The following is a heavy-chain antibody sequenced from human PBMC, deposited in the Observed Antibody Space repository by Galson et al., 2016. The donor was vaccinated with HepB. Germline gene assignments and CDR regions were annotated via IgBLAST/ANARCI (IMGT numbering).Heavy chain of an antibody. Sequence: SLRLSCAASEFTFSGYGMHWVRQAPGKGLEWVSVISYDGKNKYYADSVKGRFTISRDNAKNSLYLQMNSLRAEDTAVYYCARDWIPYYYYGMDVWGQGTTVTVSS. CDR2: ISYDGKNK. D-gene: IGHD5-18*01. V-gene: IGHV3-30*03. J-gene: IGHJ6*02. CDR3: ARDWIPYYYYGMDV. CDR1: EFTFSGYG.